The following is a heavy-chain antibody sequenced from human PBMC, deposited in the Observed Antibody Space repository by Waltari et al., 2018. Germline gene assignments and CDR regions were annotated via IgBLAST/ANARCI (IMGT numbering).Heavy chain of an antibody. D-gene: IGHD3-10*01. CDR2: IRYDGSKK. Sequence: QVQLVESGGGVVQPGGSLRLSCAASGFTLSGSGMHWVRQAPGKGLEWVAFIRYDGSKKYYAASVKGRFTISRDNSKNTLYLQMNSLRAEDTAVYYCATGNVHGFGELLYELYWGQGTLVTVSS. J-gene: IGHJ4*02. CDR1: GFTLSGSG. V-gene: IGHV3-30*02. CDR3: ATGNVHGFGELLYELY.